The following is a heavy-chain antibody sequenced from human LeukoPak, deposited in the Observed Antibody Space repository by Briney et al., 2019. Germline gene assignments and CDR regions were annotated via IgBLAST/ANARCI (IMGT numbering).Heavy chain of an antibody. CDR3: ARESISWYLEPSFDY. CDR2: ISYSGST. CDR1: GGSITSSHYY. V-gene: IGHV4-39*07. J-gene: IGHJ4*02. Sequence: SETLSLTCSVSGGSITSSHYYWGWIRQPPGKGLEWIGSISYSGSTFYNPSLKSRVTISVDTSKNQFSLKLSSVTAADMAVYYCARESISWYLEPSFDYWGQGTLVTVSS. D-gene: IGHD6-13*01.